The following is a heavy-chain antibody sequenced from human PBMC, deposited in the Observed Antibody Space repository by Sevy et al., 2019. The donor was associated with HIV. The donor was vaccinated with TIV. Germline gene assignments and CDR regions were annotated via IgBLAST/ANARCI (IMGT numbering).Heavy chain of an antibody. Sequence: GGSLRLSCAASGFTVSSNYMSWVRQAPGKGLEWFSVIYSGGSTYYADSVKGRFTISRDNSKNTLYLQMNSLRAEDTAVYYCAREAYDSSGYYPLHFDYWGQGTLVTVSS. J-gene: IGHJ4*02. V-gene: IGHV3-53*01. CDR3: AREAYDSSGYYPLHFDY. CDR1: GFTVSSNY. CDR2: IYSGGST. D-gene: IGHD3-22*01.